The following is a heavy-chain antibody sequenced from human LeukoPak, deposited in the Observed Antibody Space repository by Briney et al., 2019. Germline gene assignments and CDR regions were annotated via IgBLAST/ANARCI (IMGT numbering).Heavy chain of an antibody. CDR3: ARVGDYYDILTGYYWENYFDY. D-gene: IGHD3-9*01. J-gene: IGHJ4*02. CDR2: IYYSGST. V-gene: IGHV4-39*07. Sequence: PSETLSLTCTVSGGSISSSSYYWGWIRQPPGKGLEWIGSIYYSGSTYYNPSLKSRVTISVDTSKNQFSLKLSSVTAADTAVYYCARVGDYYDILTGYYWENYFDYWGQGTLVTVSS. CDR1: GGSISSSSYY.